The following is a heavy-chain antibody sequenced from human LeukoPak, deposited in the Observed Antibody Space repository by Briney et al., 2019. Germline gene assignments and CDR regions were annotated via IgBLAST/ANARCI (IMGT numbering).Heavy chain of an antibody. D-gene: IGHD6-25*01. V-gene: IGHV3-7*01. J-gene: IGHJ4*02. CDR2: IKQDGSEK. CDR3: ASGSTLDY. CDR1: GFTFSSYW. Sequence: PGGSLRLSCAASGFTFSSYWMSWVRQAPGKGLEWVANIKQDGSEKYYVDSVKGRFTISRDNAKNSLYLHLNSLKVEDTALYYCASGSTLDYWGLGTLVTVSS.